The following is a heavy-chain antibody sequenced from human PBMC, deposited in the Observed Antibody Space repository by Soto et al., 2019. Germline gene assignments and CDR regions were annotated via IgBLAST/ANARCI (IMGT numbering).Heavy chain of an antibody. Sequence: QVQLQQWGAGPLRPLETLSLTCGVSGGSFSGYYWAWIRQSPGKGLEWIGEINDRGSINYNPSLKSRGSISVDTSKNHYSLNLRSVTAADTAVYYCARESHDSLTGPPWVWYFDLWGRGTLVTVSS. D-gene: IGHD3-9*01. CDR2: INDRGSI. J-gene: IGHJ2*01. V-gene: IGHV4-34*01. CDR3: ARESHDSLTGPPWVWYFDL. CDR1: GGSFSGYY.